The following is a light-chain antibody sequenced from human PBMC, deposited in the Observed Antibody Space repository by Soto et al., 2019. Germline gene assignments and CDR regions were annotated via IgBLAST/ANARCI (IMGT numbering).Light chain of an antibody. CDR1: SSDVGGYTY. V-gene: IGLV2-14*01. CDR3: SSYTSSSTLYV. J-gene: IGLJ1*01. Sequence: QSALTKPASVSGSPRQSITISCTGASSDVGGYTYVSWYQQHPGKAPKLIIYEVNNRPSGVSHRFSGSKSGNTASLTISGLQAEDEADYYCSSYTSSSTLYVFGTGTKLTVL. CDR2: EVN.